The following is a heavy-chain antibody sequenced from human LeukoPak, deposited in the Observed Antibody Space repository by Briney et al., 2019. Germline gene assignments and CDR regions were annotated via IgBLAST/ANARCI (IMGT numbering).Heavy chain of an antibody. J-gene: IGHJ4*02. CDR2: MYYSGST. V-gene: IGHV4-59*12. CDR1: GGSISTDY. CDR3: ARRRAAGRGNYFDY. D-gene: IGHD6-13*01. Sequence: PSETLSLTCTVSGGSISTDYWNWIRQPPGKGLEWIGSMYYSGSTNYNPSLKSRVTISVDTSKNQFSLKLSSVTAADTAVYYCARRRAAGRGNYFDYWGQGTLVTVSS.